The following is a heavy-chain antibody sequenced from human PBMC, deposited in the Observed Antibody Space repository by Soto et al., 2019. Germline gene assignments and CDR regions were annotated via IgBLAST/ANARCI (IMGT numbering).Heavy chain of an antibody. CDR2: IKVDGSEK. D-gene: IGHD6-19*01. Sequence: EVQLVESGGGFVQPRGSLRLSCAASGFTFSNYWMSWVRQAPGKGLEWVANIKVDGSEKYYVDSVKGRFTISRDNAKNSLYLQMNSLRAEDTAVYYCAGVAVRGQGTLVTVSS. CDR1: GFTFSNYW. CDR3: AGVAV. V-gene: IGHV3-7*05. J-gene: IGHJ4*02.